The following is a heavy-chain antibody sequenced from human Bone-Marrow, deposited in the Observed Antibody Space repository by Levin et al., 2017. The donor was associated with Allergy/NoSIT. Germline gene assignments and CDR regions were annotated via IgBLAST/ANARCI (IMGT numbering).Heavy chain of an antibody. CDR1: GFALNNYP. Sequence: PGGSLRLSCTASGFALNNYPMSWVRQAPGRGLEWVSSITANDRTYLADSVEDRFTVSRDYSKNTVYLQMKSLRVDDTAIYFCAKLTPAASAADYWGQGTLVTVSS. CDR2: ITANDRT. V-gene: IGHV3-23*01. D-gene: IGHD6-25*01. J-gene: IGHJ4*02. CDR3: AKLTPAASAADY.